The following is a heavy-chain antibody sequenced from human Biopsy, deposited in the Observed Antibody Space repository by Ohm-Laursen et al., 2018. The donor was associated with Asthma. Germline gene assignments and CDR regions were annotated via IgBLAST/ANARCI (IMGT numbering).Heavy chain of an antibody. CDR3: AREVDYSHYYGIDV. Sequence: SSVKVSCKPSGYTFNSAGITWVRQAPGQGLEWMGWISVYNGNTKVAQKLQDRVTMITDTSTSTAYMELRSLRSDDTAVYFCAREVDYSHYYGIDVWGQGTTVTVS. CDR1: GYTFNSAG. J-gene: IGHJ6*02. CDR2: ISVYNGNT. D-gene: IGHD3-10*01. V-gene: IGHV1-18*01.